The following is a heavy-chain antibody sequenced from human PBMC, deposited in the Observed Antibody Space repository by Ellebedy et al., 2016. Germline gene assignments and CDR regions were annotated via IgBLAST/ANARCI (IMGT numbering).Heavy chain of an antibody. J-gene: IGHJ4*02. CDR3: ASQMYDFWSGYGDY. CDR1: GYTCTSYG. Sequence: ASVKVSCKASGYTCTSYGISWVRQAPGQGLEWMGWISAYNGNTNYAQKLQGRVTMTTDTSTSTAYMELRSLRSDDTAVYYCASQMYDFWSGYGDYWGQGTLVTVSS. V-gene: IGHV1-18*04. D-gene: IGHD3-3*01. CDR2: ISAYNGNT.